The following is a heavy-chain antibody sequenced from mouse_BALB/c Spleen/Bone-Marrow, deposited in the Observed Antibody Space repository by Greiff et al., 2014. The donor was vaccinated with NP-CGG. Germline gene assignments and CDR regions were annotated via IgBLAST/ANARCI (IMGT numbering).Heavy chain of an antibody. CDR1: GYTFTSFW. CDR3: TIWPYYVMNY. D-gene: IGHD1-1*02. J-gene: IGHJ4*01. CDR2: INPPTDYT. Sequence: VQLQQSGAELAEPGASVKMSCKASGYTFTSFWLHWVKQRPGQGLEWIGYINPPTDYTEYNQKFRDKATLTADKSSSTAYMQLSSLTSEDSAVYYYTIWPYYVMNYWGQGTSVTVSS. V-gene: IGHV1-7*01.